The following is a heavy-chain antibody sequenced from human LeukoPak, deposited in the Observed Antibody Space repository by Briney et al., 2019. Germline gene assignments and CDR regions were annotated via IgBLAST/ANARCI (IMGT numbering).Heavy chain of an antibody. D-gene: IGHD2-2*01. CDR3: AREGSTVYCSSTSCYGDWFDP. V-gene: IGHV3-7*01. CDR2: IKQDGSEK. J-gene: IGHJ5*02. CDR1: GGSFSGYY. Sequence: ETLSLTCAVYGGSFSGYYWSWVRQAPGKGLEWVANIKQDGSEKYYVDSVKGRFTISRDNAKNSLYLQMNSLRAEDTAVYYCAREGSTVYCSSTSCYGDWFDPWGQGTLVTVSS.